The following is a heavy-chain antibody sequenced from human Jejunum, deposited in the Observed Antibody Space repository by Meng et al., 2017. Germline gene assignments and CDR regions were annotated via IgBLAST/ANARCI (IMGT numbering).Heavy chain of an antibody. V-gene: IGHV4-4*02. J-gene: IGHJ4*02. Sequence: QVQLEESGPGLVKPSGTLSLTCAVSGGSITTDWWNCVRQPPGKGLEWIGEIWHSGASNYNPSLKSRVTISVDKSKNQLSLELASLTAADTAVYYCARGATGTRPFDYWGQGTLVTVSS. CDR3: ARGATGTRPFDY. CDR2: IWHSGAS. D-gene: IGHD5-12*01. CDR1: GGSITTDW.